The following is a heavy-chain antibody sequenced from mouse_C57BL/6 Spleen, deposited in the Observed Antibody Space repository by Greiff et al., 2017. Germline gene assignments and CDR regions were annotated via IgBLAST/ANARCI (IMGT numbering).Heavy chain of an antibody. Sequence: VKLMESGAELVKPGASVKMSCKASGYTFTTYPIEWMKQNHGKSLEWIGNFHPYNDDTKYNEKFKGKATLTVEKSSSTVYLELSRLTSDDSAVYYCARGLLRNYAMDYWGKGTSVTVSS. CDR1: GYTFTTYP. CDR2: FHPYNDDT. V-gene: IGHV1-47*01. D-gene: IGHD2-3*01. J-gene: IGHJ4*01. CDR3: ARGLLRNYAMDY.